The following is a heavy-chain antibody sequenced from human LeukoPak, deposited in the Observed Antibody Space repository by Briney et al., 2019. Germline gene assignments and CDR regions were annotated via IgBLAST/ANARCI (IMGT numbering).Heavy chain of an antibody. D-gene: IGHD4-17*01. J-gene: IGHJ3*01. CDR3: ARDRGDYDAFDV. Sequence: GGSLRLSCVGSGFTFSNYAMSWVRQAPGKGLEWVSVIYSGGSTYYADSVKGRFTISRDNSKNTLYLQMNSLRAEDTAVYYCARDRGDYDAFDVWGQGTMVTVSS. CDR2: IYSGGST. CDR1: GFTFSNYA. V-gene: IGHV3-53*01.